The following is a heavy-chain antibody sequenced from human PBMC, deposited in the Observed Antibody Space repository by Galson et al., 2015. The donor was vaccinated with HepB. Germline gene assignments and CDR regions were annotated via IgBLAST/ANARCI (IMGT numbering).Heavy chain of an antibody. D-gene: IGHD3-22*01. CDR3: TTGTSYDSSGYLNDY. CDR1: GFTFSNAW. CDR2: IKSKTDGGTT. V-gene: IGHV3-15*07. J-gene: IGHJ4*02. Sequence: SLRLSCAASGFTFSNAWMNWVRQAPGKGLEWVGRIKSKTDGGTTDYAAPVKGRFTISRDDSKNTLYLQMNSLKTEDTAVYYCTTGTSYDSSGYLNDYWGQGTLVTVSS.